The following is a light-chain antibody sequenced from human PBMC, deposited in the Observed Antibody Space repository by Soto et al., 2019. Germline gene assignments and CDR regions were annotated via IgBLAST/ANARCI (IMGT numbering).Light chain of an antibody. Sequence: QSVLTQPPSASGTPGQRVTISCSGSNSNVGSNTVHWYQHLPGTAPKLLIYGNNQRPSGVPDRFSGSKSGNTASLTVSGLQTEDEADYYCSAYAGSNNFVFGSGTKVTVL. CDR1: NSNVGSNT. CDR3: SAYAGSNNFV. J-gene: IGLJ1*01. CDR2: GNN. V-gene: IGLV1-44*01.